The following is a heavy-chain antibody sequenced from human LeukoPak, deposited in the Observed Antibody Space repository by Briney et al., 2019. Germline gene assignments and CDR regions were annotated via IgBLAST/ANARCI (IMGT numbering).Heavy chain of an antibody. V-gene: IGHV4-34*01. J-gene: IGHJ5*02. D-gene: IGHD6-19*01. CDR2: INHSGST. Sequence: SETLSLTCAVYAGSFSYYYRSWLRQPPGQGLEWIGEINHSGSTNYNPSLKSRVTISVDTSKNQFSLKLSSMTAADTAVYYCARGSSGWYNWFDPWGPGTLVIVSS. CDR1: AGSFSYYY. CDR3: ARGSSGWYNWFDP.